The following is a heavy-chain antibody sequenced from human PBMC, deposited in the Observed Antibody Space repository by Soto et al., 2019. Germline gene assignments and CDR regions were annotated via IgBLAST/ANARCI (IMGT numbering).Heavy chain of an antibody. CDR1: GVYISSSNW. CDR2: IYHSGSI. J-gene: IGHJ3*02. Sequence: QVQLQESGPGLVKPSGTLSLTCACSGVYISSSNWWSWVRQPPGKGLEWLGEIYHSGSINYNPSLKSRFTLSVDKSNNPFSLKRSSVKASDTAVYYWARLADIWCQGKMVTVSS. V-gene: IGHV4-4*02. D-gene: IGHD6-6*01. CDR3: ARLADI.